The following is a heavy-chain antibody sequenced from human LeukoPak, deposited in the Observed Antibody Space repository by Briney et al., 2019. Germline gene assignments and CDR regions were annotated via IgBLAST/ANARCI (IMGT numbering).Heavy chain of an antibody. Sequence: GESLKISCKGSGYSFASYWIGWVRQMPGKGLEWMGIIYPGDSDARYSPSFQGQVTISADKSISTSYLQWSNVKASDTAMYYCARVNTAVFDYWGQGTLVTVSP. D-gene: IGHD5-18*01. CDR2: IYPGDSDA. J-gene: IGHJ4*02. V-gene: IGHV5-51*01. CDR3: ARVNTAVFDY. CDR1: GYSFASYW.